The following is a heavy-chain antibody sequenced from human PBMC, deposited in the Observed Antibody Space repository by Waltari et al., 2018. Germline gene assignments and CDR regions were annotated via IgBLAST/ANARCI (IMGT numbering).Heavy chain of an antibody. V-gene: IGHV4-59*08. CDR3: ARHGGFSSSVGAFLSGFDP. CDR2: MYYSGST. CDR1: GGSISSYY. D-gene: IGHD6-13*01. J-gene: IGHJ5*02. Sequence: QVQLQESGPGLVKPSETLSLTCTVSGGSISSYYWSWIRQPPGKGLEWIGYMYYSGSTNYTPALKSRVTISVDTSKNQFSLKLSSVTAADTAVYYCARHGGFSSSVGAFLSGFDPWGQGTLVTVSS.